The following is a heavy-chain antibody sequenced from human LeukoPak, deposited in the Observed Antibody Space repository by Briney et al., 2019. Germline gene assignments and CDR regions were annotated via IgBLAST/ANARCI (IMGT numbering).Heavy chain of an antibody. V-gene: IGHV3-30-3*01. CDR1: GFTFSSYA. CDR3: ARDSSGYPWAFDI. D-gene: IGHD3-22*01. J-gene: IGHJ3*02. CDR2: ISHDGSNK. Sequence: PGGSLRLSCAASGFTFSSYAMHWVRQAPGKGLEWVAVISHDGSNKYYADSVKGRFTISRDNSKNTLYLQMNSLRAEDTAVYYCARDSSGYPWAFDIWGQGTMVTVSS.